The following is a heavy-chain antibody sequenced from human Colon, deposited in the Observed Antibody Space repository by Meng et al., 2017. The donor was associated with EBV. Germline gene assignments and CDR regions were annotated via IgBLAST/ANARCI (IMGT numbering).Heavy chain of an antibody. CDR1: GYTFSNLA. V-gene: IGHV1-3*01. D-gene: IGHD3-22*01. CDR3: ARFSSGYFFGY. Sequence: QGQVGQPGVELKKPGAAMKVSCKASGYTFSNLAMNWVRQAPGQRLEWMGWINAGNGDTKYSQKFQGRVTITRDTSASTGYMELSSLRSEDTAVYYCARFSSGYFFGYWGQGTLVTVSS. CDR2: INAGNGDT. J-gene: IGHJ4*02.